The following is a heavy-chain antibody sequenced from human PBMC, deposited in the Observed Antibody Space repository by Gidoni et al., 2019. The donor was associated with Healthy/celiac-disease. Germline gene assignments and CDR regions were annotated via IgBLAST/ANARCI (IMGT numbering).Heavy chain of an antibody. Sequence: QLQLQEWGPGLVTPSETLSLTCPVSGGSISSSSYYWGWIRQPPGKGLEWIGSIYYSGSTYYNPSLKSRVTISVDTSKNQFSLKLSSVTAADTAVYYCARLPKDYYESSGYLTDDAFDIWGQGTMVTVSS. CDR2: IYYSGST. CDR3: ARLPKDYYESSGYLTDDAFDI. J-gene: IGHJ3*02. CDR1: GGSISSSSYY. D-gene: IGHD3-22*01. V-gene: IGHV4-39*01.